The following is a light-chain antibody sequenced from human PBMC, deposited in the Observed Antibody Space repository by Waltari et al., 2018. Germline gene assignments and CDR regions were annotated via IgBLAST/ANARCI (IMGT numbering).Light chain of an antibody. V-gene: IGKV1-12*01. J-gene: IGKJ1*01. Sequence: DIQMTQSPSSVSASVGDRVTITCRATQDVSSWLAWYQQKPGQAPKLLIYAASTLQSGAPSRFSGSGSGTNFTLTINSLQPEDFATYFCQQGNSFPPTFGQGTRVDI. CDR3: QQGNSFPPT. CDR2: AAS. CDR1: QDVSSW.